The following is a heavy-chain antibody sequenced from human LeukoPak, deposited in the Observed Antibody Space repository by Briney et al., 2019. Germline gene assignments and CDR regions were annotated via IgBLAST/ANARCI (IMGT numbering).Heavy chain of an antibody. J-gene: IGHJ4*02. Sequence: GGSLRLSCAVSGFTFSTNWMSWVRQAPGKGLEWVANIKEDGSEKYYVDSVKGRFTISRDNAKNSLYLQMNSLRTEDTAVYFCARTNYFDYWGQGTLVTVSS. CDR1: GFTFSTNW. V-gene: IGHV3-7*01. CDR3: ARTNYFDY. CDR2: IKEDGSEK.